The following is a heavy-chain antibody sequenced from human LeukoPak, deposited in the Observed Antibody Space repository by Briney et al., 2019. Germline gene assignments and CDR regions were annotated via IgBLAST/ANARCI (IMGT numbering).Heavy chain of an antibody. CDR1: GFTFSPLG. CDR3: ARGRGLTLSYHYFDY. D-gene: IGHD3-10*01. Sequence: PGGSLRLSCAASGFTFSPLGMNWVRQARGRGLEWVSYISSGSSTTYYADSVKGRFTISRDNAKNSLYLQVNSLRDEDTAVYYCARGRGLTLSYHYFDYWGQGTLVTVSS. CDR2: ISSGSSTT. V-gene: IGHV3-48*02. J-gene: IGHJ4*02.